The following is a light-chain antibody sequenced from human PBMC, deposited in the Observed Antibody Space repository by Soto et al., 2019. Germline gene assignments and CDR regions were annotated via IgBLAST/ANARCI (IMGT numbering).Light chain of an antibody. CDR2: GVS. CDR3: LQYGNLPYS. V-gene: IGKV3-20*01. CDR1: QSISTTY. Sequence: EIVLTQSPGTLSLAPGERATLSCRASQSISTTYLAWYQQKPGRAPRLLIYGVSSRATGIPDRFSGSGSGTDFSLTISRLEPEDFAVYYCLQYGNLPYSFGQGTKVDIK. J-gene: IGKJ2*03.